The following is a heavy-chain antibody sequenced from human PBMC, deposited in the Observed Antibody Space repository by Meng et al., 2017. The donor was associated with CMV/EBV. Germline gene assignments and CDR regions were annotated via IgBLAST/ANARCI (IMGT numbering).Heavy chain of an antibody. CDR3: VRSSGWSLFDY. Sequence: VQLVQAAGEMREPRVSVKVSCTTSRLTSSDYYIPWVRQSPGQGLEWIGWVNSNNDATNYARKFQGRVSMTRDTSISTAHMELSRLMSDDTAVYYCVRSSGWSLFDYWGQGTLVTVSS. CDR1: RLTSSDYY. V-gene: IGHV1-2*02. D-gene: IGHD6-19*01. J-gene: IGHJ4*02. CDR2: VNSNNDAT.